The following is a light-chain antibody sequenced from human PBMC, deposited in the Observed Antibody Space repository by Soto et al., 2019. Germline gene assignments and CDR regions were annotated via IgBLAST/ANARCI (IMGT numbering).Light chain of an antibody. CDR3: QQYGSSPLYT. Sequence: EIVLTQSPGTLSLSPGERATLSCRASQSVTSSYLAWYQQKPGQATRLLIYGASSRATGIPDRWSGSGAGTDFPLTISSLEPEDYAGYYCQQYGSSPLYTFGQGTKLEIK. V-gene: IGKV3-20*01. CDR1: QSVTSSY. J-gene: IGKJ2*01. CDR2: GAS.